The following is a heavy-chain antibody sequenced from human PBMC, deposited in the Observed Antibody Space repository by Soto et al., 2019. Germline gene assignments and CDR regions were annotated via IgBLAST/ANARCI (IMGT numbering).Heavy chain of an antibody. J-gene: IGHJ6*03. D-gene: IGHD3-3*01. CDR2: INSNGGTT. V-gene: IGHV3-64*01. CDR3: ANTYDFWSGKYYYYYMDV. Sequence: GGSLRLSCAASGFTFSNYAMHWVRQAPGKGLEYVSAINSNGGTTYYANSVKGRFTISRDNSRSTLYLQVGSLRADDMAVYYCANTYDFWSGKYYYYYMDVWGKGTTVTVSS. CDR1: GFTFSNYA.